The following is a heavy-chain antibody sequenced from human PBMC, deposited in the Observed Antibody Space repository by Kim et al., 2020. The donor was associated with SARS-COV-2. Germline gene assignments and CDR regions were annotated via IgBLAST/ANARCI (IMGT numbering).Heavy chain of an antibody. CDR2: LHPPSCVT. J-gene: IGHJ5*02. D-gene: IGHD3-22*01. CDR1: GYTFTGYY. Sequence: ASVKVSCKASGYTFTGYYMHWVRQAPGPGLEWLVLLHPPSCVTNYSQKFQGRVTMTRDTSISTAYMELSRLRSDDTAVYYCARRESITMIVVTYNWFDPWGQGTLVTVSS. CDR3: ARRESITMIVVTYNWFDP. V-gene: IGHV1-2*02.